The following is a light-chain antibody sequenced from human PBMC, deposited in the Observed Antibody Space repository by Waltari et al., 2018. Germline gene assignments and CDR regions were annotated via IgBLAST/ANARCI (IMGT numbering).Light chain of an antibody. CDR2: HAY. J-gene: IGKJ4*01. Sequence: EIVLTQSPATLSLSPGGRATLSCRASQSIQRYLGWYQQKPGQAPRLLIYHAYNRATGVPARFSGSGSETDFTLTISSLEPEDSAIYYCQQRADWPLTFGGGTTVESK. CDR1: QSIQRY. CDR3: QQRADWPLT. V-gene: IGKV3-11*01.